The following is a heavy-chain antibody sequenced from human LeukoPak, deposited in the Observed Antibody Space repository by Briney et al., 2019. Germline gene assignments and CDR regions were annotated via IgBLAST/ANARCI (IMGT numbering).Heavy chain of an antibody. CDR1: GFTFSSYG. CDR3: ARVVDHDYGDYYLDY. Sequence: GGSLRLSCEASGFTFSSYGMHWVRQAPGKGLEWVAFIRYDGSNKYYADSVKGRFTISRDNSKNTLYLQMNSLRAEDTAMYYCARVVDHDYGDYYLDYWGQGTLVTVSS. D-gene: IGHD4-17*01. J-gene: IGHJ4*02. V-gene: IGHV3-30*02. CDR2: IRYDGSNK.